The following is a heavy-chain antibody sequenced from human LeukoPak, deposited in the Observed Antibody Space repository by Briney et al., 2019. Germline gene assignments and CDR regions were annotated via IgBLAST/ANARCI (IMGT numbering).Heavy chain of an antibody. CDR1: GGSFSGYY. D-gene: IGHD1-26*01. CDR2: INHSGGT. J-gene: IGHJ4*02. CDR3: ARGGLKWELLPARARKSYYFDY. Sequence: SETLSLTCAFYGGSFSGYYWSWIRQPPGKGLEWIGEINHSGGTKYNPSLKSRVTISLDTSKNQFSLKLSSVTAADTAVYYCARGGLKWELLPARARKSYYFDYWGQGTLVTVSS. V-gene: IGHV4-34*01.